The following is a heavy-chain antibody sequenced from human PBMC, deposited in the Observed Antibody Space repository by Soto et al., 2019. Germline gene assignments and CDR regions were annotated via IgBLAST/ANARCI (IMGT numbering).Heavy chain of an antibody. Sequence: EVQLVESGGGLVKPGGSWRLSGPPLEFTLRSNSMNGFGQAPGRGLDGVPSISSGSSYLYYADSVKGRFTTPRDNAKNSLYLQMNSLRAEDTAVYYCARSSGGSGKLWNYYGMDVWGQGTTVTVSS. CDR1: EFTLRSNS. V-gene: IGHV3-21*06. D-gene: IGHD3-10*01. J-gene: IGHJ6*02. CDR3: ARSSGGSGKLWNYYGMDV. CDR2: ISSGSSYL.